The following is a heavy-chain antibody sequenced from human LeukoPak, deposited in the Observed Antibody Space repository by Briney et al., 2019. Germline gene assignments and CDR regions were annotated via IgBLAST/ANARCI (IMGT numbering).Heavy chain of an antibody. D-gene: IGHD5-24*01. CDR1: GGSIRGYY. V-gene: IGHV4-59*08. CDR3: ARHRRDGYNPYYFDY. J-gene: IGHJ4*02. CDR2: VHYTGST. Sequence: SETLSLTCTASGGSIRGYYWSCVRQPPGRGLEFIGHVHYTGSTYYNPSLKSRVTISVDTSKNQLSLKLSSVTAADTAVYSCARHRRDGYNPYYFDYWGQGTLVTVSS.